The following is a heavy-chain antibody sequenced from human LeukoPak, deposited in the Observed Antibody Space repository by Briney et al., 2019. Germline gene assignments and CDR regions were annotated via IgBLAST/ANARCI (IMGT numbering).Heavy chain of an antibody. CDR3: ARTKDKTSESYYDFWSGYYGYFQH. D-gene: IGHD3-3*01. CDR2: INPNSGGT. V-gene: IGHV1-2*02. Sequence: ASVKVCCKASGYTFTGYYMHWVRQAPGQGLEWMGWINPNSGGTNYAQKFQGRVTMTRDTSISTAYMELSRLRSDDTAVYYCARTKDKTSESYYDFWSGYYGYFQHWGQGTLVTVSS. CDR1: GYTFTGYY. J-gene: IGHJ1*01.